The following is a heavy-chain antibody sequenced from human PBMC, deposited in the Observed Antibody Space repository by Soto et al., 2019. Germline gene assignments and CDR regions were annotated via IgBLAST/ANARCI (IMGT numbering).Heavy chain of an antibody. CDR3: ARAVAGRRNWFDP. CDR1: GGTFSSYA. CDR2: IIPIFGTA. Sequence: GAAVKVSCKASGGTFSSYAISWVRQAPGQGLEWMGGIIPIFGTANYAQQFQGRVTITADKSTSTAYMELSSLRSEDTAVYYCARAVAGRRNWFDPWGQGTLVTVSS. J-gene: IGHJ5*02. V-gene: IGHV1-69*06. D-gene: IGHD6-19*01.